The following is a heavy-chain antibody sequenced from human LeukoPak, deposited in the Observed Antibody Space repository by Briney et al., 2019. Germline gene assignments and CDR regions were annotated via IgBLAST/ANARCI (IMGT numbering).Heavy chain of an antibody. D-gene: IGHD5-18*01. V-gene: IGHV3-53*01. CDR1: GFTVSSNY. J-gene: IGHJ3*02. CDR2: IYSGGNT. CDR3: ARSDTTMVGSAFDI. Sequence: GGSLRLSCAASGFTVSSNYMIWVRQAPGKGLEWVSVIYSGGNTYYADSVKGRFTISRDNSKNTLSLQMNSLRAEDTAVYYCARSDTTMVGSAFDIWGQGTMVTVSS.